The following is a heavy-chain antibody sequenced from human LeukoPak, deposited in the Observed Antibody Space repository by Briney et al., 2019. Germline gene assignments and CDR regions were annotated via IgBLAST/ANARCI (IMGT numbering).Heavy chain of an antibody. Sequence: PGGSLRLSCAVSGFTFSSYWMHWVRQAPGKGLVWVSRINSDGSSTIYADSVQGRFTISRDNAKNTLYLQMNSLRAEGTAVYFCTRGTGSYYSLGYWGQGTLVTVSS. CDR3: TRGTGSYYSLGY. J-gene: IGHJ4*02. CDR2: INSDGSST. V-gene: IGHV3-74*01. CDR1: GFTFSSYW. D-gene: IGHD3-10*01.